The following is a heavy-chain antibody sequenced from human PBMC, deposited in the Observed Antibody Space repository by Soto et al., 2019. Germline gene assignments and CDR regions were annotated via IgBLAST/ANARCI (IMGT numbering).Heavy chain of an antibody. D-gene: IGHD6-6*01. V-gene: IGHV3-23*01. CDR3: AKDPYSSSLSPTFDY. J-gene: IGHJ4*02. Sequence: PGGSLRLSCAASGFTFSSYAMSWVRQSPGKGLEWVSAISGSGGSTYYADSVKGRFTISRDNSKNTLYLQMNSLRAEDTAVYYCAKDPYSSSLSPTFDYWGQGTLVTVSS. CDR2: ISGSGGST. CDR1: GFTFSSYA.